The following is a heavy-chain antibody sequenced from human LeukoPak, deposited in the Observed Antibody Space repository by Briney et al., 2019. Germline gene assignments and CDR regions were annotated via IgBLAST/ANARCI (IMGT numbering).Heavy chain of an antibody. CDR3: AKDGGLCSGGSCYWGGYFDY. V-gene: IGHV1-2*02. J-gene: IGHJ4*02. CDR1: GYTFTGYY. D-gene: IGHD2-15*01. CDR2: INPNSGGT. Sequence: ASVKVSCKASGYTFTGYYMHWVRQAPGQGLEWMGWINPNSGGTNYAQKFQGRVTMTRDTSISTAYMELSRLRSDDTAVYYCAKDGGLCSGGSCYWGGYFDYWGQGTLVTVSS.